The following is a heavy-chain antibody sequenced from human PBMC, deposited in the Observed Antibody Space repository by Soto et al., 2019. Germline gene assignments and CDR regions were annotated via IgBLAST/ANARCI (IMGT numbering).Heavy chain of an antibody. J-gene: IGHJ4*02. CDR3: ARVKAYRYDFWSGYYTATCLDY. CDR1: GGSISSYY. D-gene: IGHD3-3*01. CDR2: IYYSGST. Sequence: SETLSLTCTVSGGSISSYYWSWIRQPPGKGLEWIGYIYYSGSTNYNPSLKSRVTISVDTSKNQFSLKLSSVTAADTAVYYCARVKAYRYDFWSGYYTATCLDYWGQGTLVTVSS. V-gene: IGHV4-59*01.